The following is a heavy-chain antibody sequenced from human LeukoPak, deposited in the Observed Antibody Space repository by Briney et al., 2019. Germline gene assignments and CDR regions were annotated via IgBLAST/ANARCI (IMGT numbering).Heavy chain of an antibody. CDR3: ARDKGVDYYDSSGYYYRNAFDI. D-gene: IGHD3-22*01. V-gene: IGHV4-38-2*02. CDR1: GYSISSGYY. J-gene: IGHJ3*02. Sequence: SETLSLTCTVSGYSISSGYYWGWIRQPPGKGLEWIGSIYHSGSTYYNPSLKSRGTISVDTSKNQFSLKLSSVTAADTAVYYCARDKGVDYYDSSGYYYRNAFDIWGQGTMVTVSS. CDR2: IYHSGST.